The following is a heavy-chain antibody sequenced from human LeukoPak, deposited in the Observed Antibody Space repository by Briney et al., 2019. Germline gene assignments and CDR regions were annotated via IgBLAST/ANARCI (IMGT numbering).Heavy chain of an antibody. Sequence: PSETLSLTCAVYGGSFSGYYWSWIRQPPGTGLEWIGEISHSGSTNYNPSLKSRVTISVDTSKNQFSLTLSPVTPADTAVHYCARGSRSYSYEDSWGPGTLVTASS. CDR1: GGSFSGYY. CDR3: ARGSRSYSYEDS. D-gene: IGHD1-26*01. J-gene: IGHJ4*02. V-gene: IGHV4-34*01. CDR2: ISHSGST.